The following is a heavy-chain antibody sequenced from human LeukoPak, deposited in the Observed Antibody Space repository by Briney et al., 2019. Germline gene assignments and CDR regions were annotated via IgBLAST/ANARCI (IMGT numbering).Heavy chain of an antibody. V-gene: IGHV4-34*01. CDR1: GGSFSGYY. CDR2: INHSGST. J-gene: IGHJ5*02. Sequence: SETLSLTCAVYGGSFSGYYWSWIRQPPGKGLEWIGEINHSGSTNYNPSLKSRVTISEDTSKNQFSLKLSSVTAADTAVYYCARDGSGSYYYKPTRHNWFDPWGQGTLVTVSS. CDR3: ARDGSGSYYYKPTRHNWFDP. D-gene: IGHD3-10*01.